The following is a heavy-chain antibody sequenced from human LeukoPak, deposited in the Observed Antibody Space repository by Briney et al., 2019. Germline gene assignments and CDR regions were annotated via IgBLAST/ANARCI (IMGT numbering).Heavy chain of an antibody. D-gene: IGHD4-23*01. CDR2: IDPSDSYT. Sequence: GESLKISCKGSAYNFANYWISWVRKMPGKGLEWMGRIDPSDSYTDYSPSFQGHVTLSVDKSINTAYLQWSGLKASDTATYYCARDQSGGSTFWYFDLWGRGTLVTVSS. CDR3: ARDQSGGSTFWYFDL. V-gene: IGHV5-10-1*01. CDR1: AYNFANYW. J-gene: IGHJ2*01.